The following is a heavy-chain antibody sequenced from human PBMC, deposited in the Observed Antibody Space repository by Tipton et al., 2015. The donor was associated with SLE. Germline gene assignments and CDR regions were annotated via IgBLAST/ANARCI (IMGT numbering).Heavy chain of an antibody. CDR1: GGSISSGSDF. CDR2: IFPSGTT. Sequence: TLSLTCTVSGGSISSGSDFWTWIRQPAGKGLEWIGYIFPSGTTKYNPSLQSRVTISADKSKHQFSLEVNSVTAADTAVYLCARGTSMPMVDWFGQWGQGTLVTVSS. V-gene: IGHV4-61*09. J-gene: IGHJ5*02. CDR3: ARGTSMPMVDWFGQ. D-gene: IGHD2/OR15-2a*01.